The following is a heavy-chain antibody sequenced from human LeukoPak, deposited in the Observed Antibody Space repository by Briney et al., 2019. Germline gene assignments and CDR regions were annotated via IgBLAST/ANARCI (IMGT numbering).Heavy chain of an antibody. D-gene: IGHD6-19*01. V-gene: IGHV1-18*01. CDR1: GYTFTNYG. CDR3: ARDRSSSDY. CDR2: ISAYNGHT. Sequence: ASVTVSCKASGYTFTNYGISWVRQAPGQGLEWMGWISAYNGHTNYAQKFQDRVTMSTDTSTSTAYMDLRSLRSDDTAVYYCARDRSSSDYWGQGTLVTVSS. J-gene: IGHJ4*02.